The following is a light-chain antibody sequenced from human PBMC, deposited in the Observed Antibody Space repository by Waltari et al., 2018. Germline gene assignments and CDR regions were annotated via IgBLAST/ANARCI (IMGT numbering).Light chain of an antibody. CDR3: QQRTSWPLT. CDR1: QSISSN. V-gene: IGKV3-11*01. CDR2: EAS. Sequence: EIVLTQSPATLSLSPGERATLSCRASQSISSNLGWYQQKPGQAPRLLIHEASKRATGIPARFLGSGSWTDFTLTISSLEAEDFAVYYCQQRTSWPLTFGGGTRVEVK. J-gene: IGKJ4*01.